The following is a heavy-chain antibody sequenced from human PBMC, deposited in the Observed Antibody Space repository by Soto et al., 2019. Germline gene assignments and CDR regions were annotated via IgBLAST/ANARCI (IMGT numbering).Heavy chain of an antibody. Sequence: RGSLRLSCAASGLSFSNYAMHWVRQAPGKGLEWVAVIWYDGSNKYYADSVKGRFTISKDNSQTTVYLQMNSLRAEDTAVYYCTRDPYGRRRYYSEFWGQGTLVTVSA. V-gene: IGHV3-33*01. D-gene: IGHD4-17*01. CDR2: IWYDGSNK. CDR1: GLSFSNYA. J-gene: IGHJ4*02. CDR3: TRDPYGRRRYYSEF.